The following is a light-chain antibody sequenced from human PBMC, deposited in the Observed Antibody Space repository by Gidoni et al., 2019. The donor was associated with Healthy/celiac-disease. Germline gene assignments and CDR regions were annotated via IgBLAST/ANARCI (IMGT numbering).Light chain of an antibody. J-gene: IGLJ2*01. CDR1: SSDGGGYNY. CDR2: DVS. CDR3: SSYTSSSTYVV. Sequence: QSALTQPDSVSGSPGQSITLSCTGTSSDGGGYNYVSWYQQHPGNAPKLMIYDVSNRPSGVSTRFSGSTSANTASLTLSALPADDEADYYCSSYTSSSTYVVFGGGTPLTVL. V-gene: IGLV2-14*01.